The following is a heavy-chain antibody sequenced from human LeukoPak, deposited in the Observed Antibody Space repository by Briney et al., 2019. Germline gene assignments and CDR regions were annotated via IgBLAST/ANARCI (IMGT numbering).Heavy chain of an antibody. D-gene: IGHD3-9*01. V-gene: IGHV1-18*04. J-gene: IGHJ4*02. CDR3: ARGVLRYFDWLLGYFDY. CDR2: ISAYNGNT. CDR1: GYTFTSYG. Sequence: GASVKVSCKASGYTFTSYGISWVRQAPGQGLEWMGWISAYNGNTNYAQKLQGRVTMTTDTSTSTAYMGLRSLRSDDTAVYYCARGVLRYFDWLLGYFDYWGQGTLVTVSS.